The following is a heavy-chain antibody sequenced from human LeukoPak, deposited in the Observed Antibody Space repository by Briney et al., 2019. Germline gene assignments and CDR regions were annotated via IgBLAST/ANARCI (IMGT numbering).Heavy chain of an antibody. J-gene: IGHJ4*02. CDR3: ARDVVRAVAGFIDY. D-gene: IGHD6-19*01. CDR1: GFTFSNAW. V-gene: IGHV3-21*01. CDR2: ISSSSGYI. Sequence: GGSLRLSCAASGFTFSNAWMSWVRQAPGKGLEWVSSISSSSGYIYYADSVKGRFTISRDNAKNSLYLQMNSLRAEDTAVYYCARDVVRAVAGFIDYWGQGTLVTVSS.